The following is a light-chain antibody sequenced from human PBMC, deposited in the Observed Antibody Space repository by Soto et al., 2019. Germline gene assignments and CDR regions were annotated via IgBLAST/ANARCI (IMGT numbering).Light chain of an antibody. CDR3: QQRSNWPPSIT. J-gene: IGKJ5*01. V-gene: IGKV3D-20*02. CDR2: DAS. Sequence: EILLTQSPASLPSSPGXGAXLSCEASQSVSSSYLAWYQQKPGLAPRLLIYDASSRATGIPDRFSGSGSVTDFTLTISSLEPEDFAVYYCQQRSNWPPSITFGQGTRPEIK. CDR1: QSVSSSY.